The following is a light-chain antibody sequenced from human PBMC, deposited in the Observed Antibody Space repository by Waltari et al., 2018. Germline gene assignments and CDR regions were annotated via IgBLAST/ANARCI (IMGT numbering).Light chain of an antibody. V-gene: IGLV2-14*01. CDR2: GVS. CDR1: SNDVGGYNS. J-gene: IGLJ2*01. Sequence: QSALTQPASVSGSPGQSVTIFCAGTSNDVGGYNSVSWYQEHPGQAPSVIIYGVSDRPSGVSVRFSGSKARNTASLTFSGLQAEDDADYYCSSQSSNEVVLFGGGTKLTVL. CDR3: SSQSSNEVVL.